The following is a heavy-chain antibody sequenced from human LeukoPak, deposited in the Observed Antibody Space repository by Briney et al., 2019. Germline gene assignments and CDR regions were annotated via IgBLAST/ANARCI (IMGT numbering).Heavy chain of an antibody. CDR1: GGSFTNNA. D-gene: IGHD3-3*01. J-gene: IGHJ4*02. Sequence: ASVKVSCKVSGGSFTNNAISWVRQAPGQGPEWMGRILPIFGTVEYAERFQGRLTLTADKSTTTAYIELTSLKIEDTALYFCTRGKGFVGHFDFWGQGTLVTVSS. V-gene: IGHV1-69*06. CDR3: TRGKGFVGHFDF. CDR2: ILPIFGTV.